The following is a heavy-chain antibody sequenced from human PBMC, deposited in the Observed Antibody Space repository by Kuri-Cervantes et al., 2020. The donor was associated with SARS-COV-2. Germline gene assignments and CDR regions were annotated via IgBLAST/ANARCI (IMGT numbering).Heavy chain of an antibody. D-gene: IGHD1-26*01. CDR3: AREVIGSYSAFDI. CDR2: IYHSGST. J-gene: IGHJ3*02. CDR1: GYSISSGYY. V-gene: IGHV4-38-2*02. Sequence: SETLSLTCTVSGYSISSGYYWGWIRQPPGKGLEWIGSIYHSGSTYYNPSLKSRVTISAGTSKNQFSLKLSSVTAADTAVYYCAREVIGSYSAFDIWGQGTMVTVSS.